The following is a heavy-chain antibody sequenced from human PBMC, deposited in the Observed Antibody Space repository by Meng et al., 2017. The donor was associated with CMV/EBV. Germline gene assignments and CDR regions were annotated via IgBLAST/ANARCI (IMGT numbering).Heavy chain of an antibody. Sequence: GGSLRLSCAASGLTFSSYWMHWVRQAPGKGLVWVSRINSDGSSTSYADSVKGRFTISRDNAKNTLYLQMNSLRAEDTAVYYCARVPYCSSTSCYSTWGQGTTVTVSS. CDR3: ARVPYCSSTSCYST. CDR2: INSDGSST. CDR1: GLTFSSYW. V-gene: IGHV3-74*01. J-gene: IGHJ6*02. D-gene: IGHD2-2*01.